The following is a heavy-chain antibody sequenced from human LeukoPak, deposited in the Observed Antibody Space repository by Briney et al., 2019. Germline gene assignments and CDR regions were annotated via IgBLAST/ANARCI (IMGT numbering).Heavy chain of an antibody. D-gene: IGHD5-18*01. V-gene: IGHV4-30-4*01. CDR3: ARMDTAILSGAFDI. Sequence: PSETLSLTCTVSGGSISSGDYYWSWIRQPSGKGLEWIGYIYSSGSTYYNPSLKSRVTISVDTSKNQFSLKLSSVTAADTAVYYCARMDTAILSGAFDIWGQGTMVTVSS. CDR2: IYSSGST. J-gene: IGHJ3*02. CDR1: GGSISSGDYY.